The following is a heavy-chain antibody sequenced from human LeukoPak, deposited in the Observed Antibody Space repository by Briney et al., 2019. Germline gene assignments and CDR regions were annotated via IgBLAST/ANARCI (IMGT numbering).Heavy chain of an antibody. CDR3: ATRGAPGYYYGMDV. V-gene: IGHV3-66*01. J-gene: IGHJ6*02. CDR2: ISSGSTT. CDR1: GFTVSSNY. Sequence: GGSLRLSCAAAGFTVSSNYMSWVRQAPGKGLEWVLIISSGSTTSYADSVKGRFTIPRDNSRNTQYLQMNSLRAEDTAVYYCATRGAPGYYYGMDVWRQGATVTDSS. D-gene: IGHD1-26*01.